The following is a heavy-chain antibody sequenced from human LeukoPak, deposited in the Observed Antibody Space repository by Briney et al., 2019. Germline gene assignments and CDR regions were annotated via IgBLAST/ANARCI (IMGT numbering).Heavy chain of an antibody. CDR1: GFTFSSYW. Sequence: PGGSLRLSCAASGFTFSSYWMSWVRQAPGKGLEWVANIKQDGSEKYYVDSVKGRFTISRDNAKNSLYLQMNSLRAEDTAVYYCAALGGWRANAFDIWGQGTMVTVSS. V-gene: IGHV3-7*01. CDR2: IKQDGSEK. J-gene: IGHJ3*02. CDR3: AALGGWRANAFDI. D-gene: IGHD6-19*01.